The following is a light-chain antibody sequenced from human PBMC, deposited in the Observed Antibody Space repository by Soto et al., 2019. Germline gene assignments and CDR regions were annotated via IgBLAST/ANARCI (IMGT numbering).Light chain of an antibody. CDR2: GAS. V-gene: IGKV3-15*01. CDR1: QSVSSN. Sequence: EIVMTQSPATLSVSPGETATLSCXXXQSVSSNLAWYQQKPGQAPSLLIYGASTRATDIPPRFSGSGSGTEFTLTITSLQSEDFAVYYCQQYKNWPPLTFGGGTKVEIK. CDR3: QQYKNWPPLT. J-gene: IGKJ4*01.